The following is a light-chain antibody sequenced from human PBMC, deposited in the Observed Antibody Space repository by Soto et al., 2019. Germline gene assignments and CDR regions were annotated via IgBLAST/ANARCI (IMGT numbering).Light chain of an antibody. J-gene: IGKJ2*01. V-gene: IGKV1-39*01. Sequence: DIQMTQSPSSLSASVGDRVTITCRASQSISYDLDWYQQKPGKAPKLQIYAASRLQSGVPSRFSGSGSGTDFNFTISRLQAEDFATYYCQQSYSTPYTFGQGTKLEIK. CDR2: AAS. CDR1: QSISYD. CDR3: QQSYSTPYT.